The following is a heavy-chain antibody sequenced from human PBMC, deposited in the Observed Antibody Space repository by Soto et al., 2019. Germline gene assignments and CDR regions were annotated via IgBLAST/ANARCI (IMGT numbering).Heavy chain of an antibody. J-gene: IGHJ4*02. CDR2: IYYSGST. D-gene: IGHD3-22*01. CDR3: ATPKKGDYYYDSSGYDY. CDR1: GGSISSSSYY. Sequence: SETLSLTCTVSGGSISSSSYYWGWIRQPPGKGLEWIGSIYYSGSTYYNPSFKSRVTISVDTSKNQFSLKLSSVTAADTAVYYCATPKKGDYYYDSSGYDYWGQGTLVTVSS. V-gene: IGHV4-39*01.